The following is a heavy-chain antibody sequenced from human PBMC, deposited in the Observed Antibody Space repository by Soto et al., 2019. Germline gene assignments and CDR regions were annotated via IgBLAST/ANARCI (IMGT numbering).Heavy chain of an antibody. Sequence: PETLSLTCTFSVGSISTFYWSWVRQPAGKGLEWIGRIFSSGSTSFNPSLECRVAMSVDTSKNHFSLNLSSVTAADMAVYYCAREGSYSAYNFAHGIQLWSFDFWGQGALVTVSS. CDR1: VGSISTFY. CDR3: AREGSYSAYNFAHGIQLWSFDF. V-gene: IGHV4-4*07. D-gene: IGHD5-12*01. CDR2: IFSSGST. J-gene: IGHJ4*02.